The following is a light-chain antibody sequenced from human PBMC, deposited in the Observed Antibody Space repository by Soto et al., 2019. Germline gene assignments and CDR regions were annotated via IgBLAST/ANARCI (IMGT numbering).Light chain of an antibody. CDR1: QNINRW. CDR2: DAS. CDR3: QQYSTYFWT. V-gene: IGKV1-5*01. Sequence: DIQLTQSPSTLSASVGDRVTITCRASQNINRWLAWYQQRPGKAPKLLIFDASRLESGVPSKFSGSGSGTEFTLSISSLQPDDFATYYCQQYSTYFWTFGQGTKVDIK. J-gene: IGKJ1*01.